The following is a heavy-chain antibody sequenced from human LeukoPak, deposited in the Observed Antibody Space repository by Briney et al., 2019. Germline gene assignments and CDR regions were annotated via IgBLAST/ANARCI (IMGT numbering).Heavy chain of an antibody. CDR2: ISWNSGSI. CDR3: AMKRVGATGAFDI. J-gene: IGHJ3*02. D-gene: IGHD1-26*01. V-gene: IGHV3-9*01. CDR1: GLTFDDYA. Sequence: GRSLRLSCAASGLTFDDYAMHWVRQAPGKGLEWVSGISWNSGSIGYAESVKGRFTISRDNAKNSLYLQMNSLRAEDTALYYCAMKRVGATGAFDIWGQGTMVTVSS.